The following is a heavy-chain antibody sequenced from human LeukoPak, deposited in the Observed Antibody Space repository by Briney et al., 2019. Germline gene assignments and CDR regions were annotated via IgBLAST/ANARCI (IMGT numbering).Heavy chain of an antibody. CDR3: ARDDYGDYASDY. CDR1: GFTFSSYW. CDR2: IKQDGSEE. Sequence: GGSLRLSCAASGFTFSSYWMSWVRQAPGKGLEWVANIKQDGSEEYYVDSVKGRFTISRDNAKNSLYLQMNNLRAEDTAVYYCARDDYGDYASDYWGQGTLVTVSS. J-gene: IGHJ4*02. V-gene: IGHV3-7*03. D-gene: IGHD4-17*01.